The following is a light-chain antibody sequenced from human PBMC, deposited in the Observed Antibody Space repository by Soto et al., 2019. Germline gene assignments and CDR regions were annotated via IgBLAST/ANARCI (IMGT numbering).Light chain of an antibody. CDR1: QGIRNY. V-gene: IGKV1-27*01. Sequence: DIQMTQSPSSLSASVGDRVTITCRASQGIRNYLAWYQQKPGIVPKLLIYTASTLQSGVPSRFSGSGSGTDFTLTISSLQPEDVATYYCQKYSGPPYTFGQGTKLEIK. J-gene: IGKJ2*01. CDR2: TAS. CDR3: QKYSGPPYT.